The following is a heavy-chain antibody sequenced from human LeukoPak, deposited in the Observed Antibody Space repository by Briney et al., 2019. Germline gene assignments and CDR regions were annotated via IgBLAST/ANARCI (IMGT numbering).Heavy chain of an antibody. CDR1: GFTFSSYA. Sequence: GGSLRLSCAASGFTFSSYAMSWVRQAPGKGLEWVSAISGSGGSTHYADSVKGRFTISRDNSKNTLYLQMNSLRAEDTAVYYCANSVVAAIPVDYWGQGTLVTVSS. CDR2: ISGSGGST. J-gene: IGHJ4*02. V-gene: IGHV3-23*01. CDR3: ANSVVAAIPVDY. D-gene: IGHD2-15*01.